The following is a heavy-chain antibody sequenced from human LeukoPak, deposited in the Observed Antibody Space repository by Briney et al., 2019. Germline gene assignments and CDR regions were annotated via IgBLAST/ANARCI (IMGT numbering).Heavy chain of an antibody. CDR3: ASRVLTGTLV. CDR1: GYTFTSYG. D-gene: IGHD3-9*01. V-gene: IGHV1-2*02. J-gene: IGHJ6*04. CDR2: INPNSGGT. Sequence: ASVKVSCKASGYTFTSYGISWVRQAPGQGLEWMGWINPNSGGTNYAQKFQGRVTMTRDTSISTAYMELSRLRSEDTAVYYCASRVLTGTLVWGKGTTVTVSS.